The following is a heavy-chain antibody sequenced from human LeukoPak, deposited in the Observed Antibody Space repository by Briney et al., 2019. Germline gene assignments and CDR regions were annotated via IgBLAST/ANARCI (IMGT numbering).Heavy chain of an antibody. V-gene: IGHV3-33*01. CDR2: IWSDGSNE. D-gene: IGHD6-13*01. Sequence: PGGSLRLSCEASGFTFSSYGMHWVRQAPGKGLELVAVIWSDGSNEHYADSVKGRFTISRDNSKNTLYLQMNSLRAEDTAVYYCARDREAAADLGYWGQGTLVTVSS. CDR1: GFTFSSYG. CDR3: ARDREAAADLGY. J-gene: IGHJ4*02.